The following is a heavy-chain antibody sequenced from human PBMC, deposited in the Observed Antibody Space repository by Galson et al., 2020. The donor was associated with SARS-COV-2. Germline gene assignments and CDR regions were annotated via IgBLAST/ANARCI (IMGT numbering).Heavy chain of an antibody. CDR2: INTNTGNP. V-gene: IGHV7-4-1*02. CDR3: ARESDSSGSEADY. CDR1: GYTFTSYA. Sequence: ASVKVSCKASGYTFTSYAMNWVRQAPGQGLEWMGWINTNTGNPTYAQGFTGRFVISLDTSVTTAYLQISSLKAEDTAVYYCARESDSSGSEADYWGQGTLVTVSS. J-gene: IGHJ4*02. D-gene: IGHD3-22*01.